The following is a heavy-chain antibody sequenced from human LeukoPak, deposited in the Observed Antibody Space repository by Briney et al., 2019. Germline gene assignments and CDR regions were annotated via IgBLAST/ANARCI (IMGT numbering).Heavy chain of an antibody. CDR3: AKARGIEYYYYGMDV. CDR1: GFTFDDYA. J-gene: IGHJ6*02. V-gene: IGHV3-9*01. CDR2: ISWNSGSI. Sequence: GGSLRLSCAVSGFTFDDYAMHWVRQAPGKGLEWVSGISWNSGSIGYADSVKGRFAISRDNAKNSLYLQMNSLRAEDTALYYCAKARGIEYYYYGMDVWGQGTTVIASS. D-gene: IGHD3-16*01.